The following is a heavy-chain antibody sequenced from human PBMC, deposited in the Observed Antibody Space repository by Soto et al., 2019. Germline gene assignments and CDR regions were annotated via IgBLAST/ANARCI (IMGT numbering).Heavy chain of an antibody. Sequence: SGPTLVNPTQTLTLTCTFSGFSLGASEVCVSWIRQPPGKALEWLARIDWDDEKYYSTSLKTRLTISKDTSKNQVVLTMTNMDPVDTATYYCAHKGGRGAGMDVWGQGTTVTVSS. V-gene: IGHV2-70*12. CDR1: GFSLGASEVC. CDR2: IDWDDEK. CDR3: AHKGGRGAGMDV. J-gene: IGHJ6*02. D-gene: IGHD2-15*01.